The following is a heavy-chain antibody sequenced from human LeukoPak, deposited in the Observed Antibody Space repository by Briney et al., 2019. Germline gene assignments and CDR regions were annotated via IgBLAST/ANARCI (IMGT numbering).Heavy chain of an antibody. CDR1: GGSISSSSYY. D-gene: IGHD2-2*01. CDR3: ASFSCSSTSCYEDYFDY. Sequence: SETLSLTCTVSGGSISSSSYYWGWIRQPPGKGLEWIGSIYYSGSTYYNPSLKSRVTISVDTSKNQFSLKLSSVTAADTAEYYCASFSCSSTSCYEDYFDYWGQGTLVTVSS. J-gene: IGHJ4*02. V-gene: IGHV4-39*07. CDR2: IYYSGST.